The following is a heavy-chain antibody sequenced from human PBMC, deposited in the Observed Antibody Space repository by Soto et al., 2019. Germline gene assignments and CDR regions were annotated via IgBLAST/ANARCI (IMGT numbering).Heavy chain of an antibody. V-gene: IGHV4-34*01. J-gene: IGHJ4*02. CDR3: ARGARYFDWFSMSEYFEY. Sequence: SETLSLTCAVYGGSFSGYYWSWIRHPPRKGLEWIGEINHSGSTNYNPSLKSRVTISVDTSKNQFSLKLSSVTAADTAVYYCARGARYFDWFSMSEYFEYWGQGTLLTGSS. CDR2: INHSGST. CDR1: GGSFSGYY. D-gene: IGHD3-9*01.